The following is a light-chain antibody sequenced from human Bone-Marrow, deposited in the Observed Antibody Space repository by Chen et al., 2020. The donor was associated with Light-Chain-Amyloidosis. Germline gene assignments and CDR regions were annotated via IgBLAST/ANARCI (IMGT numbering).Light chain of an antibody. Sequence: SYVLTQPPSVYVAPGPTATIACGGNNIGSTSVHWYQQTPGQAPLLVVYDDSDRPSGIPERLSGSTSGNTATLTISRVEAGDEADYYCQVWDRSSDRPVFGGGTKLTVL. CDR3: QVWDRSSDRPV. CDR1: NIGSTS. J-gene: IGLJ3*02. V-gene: IGLV3-21*02. CDR2: DDS.